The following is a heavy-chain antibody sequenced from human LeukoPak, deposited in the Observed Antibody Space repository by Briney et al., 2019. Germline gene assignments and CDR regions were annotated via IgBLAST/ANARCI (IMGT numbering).Heavy chain of an antibody. J-gene: IGHJ4*02. D-gene: IGHD1/OR15-1a*01. V-gene: IGHV5-51*01. CDR1: GYRFTNYW. CDR2: IYPGDYDT. Sequence: GKSLKISCKGSGYRFTNYWIGWVRQMPGKGLEWMGIIYPGDYDTRYSPSFEGQVTISADKSISTAYLQWSGLKASDTAMYYCARQWNNVGFDYWGQGTLVTVSS. CDR3: ARQWNNVGFDY.